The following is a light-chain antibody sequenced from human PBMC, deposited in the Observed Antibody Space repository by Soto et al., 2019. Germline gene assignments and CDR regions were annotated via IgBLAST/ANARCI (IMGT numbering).Light chain of an antibody. Sequence: IHMTQSPSSLSASVGDRVTITCRASETISHYLNWYQQKPGKAPKLLIYGASKLQSGVPSRFSGSGSGTDFTLTITSLQTEDFATYYCQQSSSTPLTFGGGTKVDLK. CDR2: GAS. V-gene: IGKV1-39*01. CDR3: QQSSSTPLT. CDR1: ETISHY. J-gene: IGKJ4*01.